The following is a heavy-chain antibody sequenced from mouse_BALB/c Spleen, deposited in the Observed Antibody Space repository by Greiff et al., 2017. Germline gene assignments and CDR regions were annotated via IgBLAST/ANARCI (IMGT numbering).Heavy chain of an antibody. J-gene: IGHJ2*01. Sequence: DVMLVESWGGLVQPGGSLKLSCAASGFTFSSYGMSWVRQTPDKRLELVATINSNGGSTYYPDSVKGRFTISRDNAKNTLYLQMSSLKSEDTAMYYCARPIYYDYGRPLDYWGQGTTLTVSS. V-gene: IGHV5-6-3*01. CDR2: INSNGGST. D-gene: IGHD2-4*01. CDR1: GFTFSSYG. CDR3: ARPIYYDYGRPLDY.